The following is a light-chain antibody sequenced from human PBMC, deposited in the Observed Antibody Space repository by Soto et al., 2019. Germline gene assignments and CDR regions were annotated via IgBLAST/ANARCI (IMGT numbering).Light chain of an antibody. J-gene: IGLJ2*01. CDR1: SSDVGSHNF. V-gene: IGLV2-23*02. Sequence: QSALTQPASVSGSPGQSITISCTGTSSDVGSHNFDSWYQQRPGKAPKLMIFEFTKRPSGVSSRFSASKSGNTASLTISGVQAEDEADYYCCSYAGTTTWVLGGGTKVTVL. CDR3: CSYAGTTTWV. CDR2: EFT.